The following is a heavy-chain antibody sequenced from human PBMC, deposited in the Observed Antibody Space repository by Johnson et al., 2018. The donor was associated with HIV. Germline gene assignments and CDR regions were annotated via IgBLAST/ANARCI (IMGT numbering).Heavy chain of an antibody. CDR2: ISYDGSNK. CDR1: GFTFSSYD. J-gene: IGHJ3*02. CDR3: AREGEVGRAFDI. Sequence: VQLVESGGGLVQPGRSLRLSCAASGFTFSSYDMHWVRQAPGKGLEWVAVISYDGSNKYYADSVMGRFTISRDNSKNTLYLQMNSLRAEDTAVYYCAREGEVGRAFDIWGQGTMVTASS. V-gene: IGHV3-30*04. D-gene: IGHD3-16*01.